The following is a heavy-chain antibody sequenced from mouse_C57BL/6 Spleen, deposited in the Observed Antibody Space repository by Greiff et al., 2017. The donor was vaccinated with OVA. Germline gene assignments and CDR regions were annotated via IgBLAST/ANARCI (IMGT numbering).Heavy chain of an antibody. J-gene: IGHJ2*01. D-gene: IGHD2-2*01. CDR2: IWSGGST. Sequence: VKVVESGPGLVQPSQSLSITCTVSGFSLTSYGVHWVRQSPGKGLEWLGVIWSGGSTDYNAAFISRLSISKDNSKSQVFFKMNSLQADDTAIYYCARSTMVTPFFDYWGQGTTLTVSS. V-gene: IGHV2-2*01. CDR3: ARSTMVTPFFDY. CDR1: GFSLTSYG.